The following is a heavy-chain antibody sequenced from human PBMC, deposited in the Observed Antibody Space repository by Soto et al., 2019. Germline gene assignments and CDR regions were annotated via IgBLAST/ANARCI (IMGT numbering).Heavy chain of an antibody. CDR3: AAKSGDHGYCSSTSCRGAFDI. V-gene: IGHV4-34*01. D-gene: IGHD2-2*01. J-gene: IGHJ3*02. Sequence: SETLSLTCAVYGGSFSGYYWSWIRQPPGKGLEWIGEINHSGSTNYNPSLKSRVTISVDTSKNQFSLKLSSVTAADTAVYYCAAKSGDHGYCSSTSCRGAFDIWGQGTMVTVSS. CDR1: GGSFSGYY. CDR2: INHSGST.